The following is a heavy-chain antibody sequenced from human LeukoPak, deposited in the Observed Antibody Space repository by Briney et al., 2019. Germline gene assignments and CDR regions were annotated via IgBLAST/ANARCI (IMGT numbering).Heavy chain of an antibody. J-gene: IGHJ4*02. Sequence: ASVKVSCTASGYTFNSYGISWVRQAPGQGLEWMGWISAYNGNTNYAQKLQGRVTMTTDTSTSTAYMELRSLRSDDTAVYYCARDYCSGGSCYFDYWGQGTLVTVSS. D-gene: IGHD2-15*01. CDR3: ARDYCSGGSCYFDY. CDR1: GYTFNSYG. CDR2: ISAYNGNT. V-gene: IGHV1-18*01.